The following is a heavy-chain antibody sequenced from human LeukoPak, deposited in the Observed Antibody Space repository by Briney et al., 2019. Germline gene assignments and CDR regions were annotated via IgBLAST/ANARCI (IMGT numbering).Heavy chain of an antibody. J-gene: IGHJ4*02. Sequence: EASVKVSCKASGYTFTSYAMNWVRQAPGQGLEWMGWINTNTGNPTYAQGFTGRFVFSLDTSVSTAYLQISSLKAEDTAVYYCARASIPSYSSSWELFDYWGQGTLVTVSS. V-gene: IGHV7-4-1*02. CDR2: INTNTGNP. CDR1: GYTFTSYA. D-gene: IGHD6-13*01. CDR3: ARASIPSYSSSWELFDY.